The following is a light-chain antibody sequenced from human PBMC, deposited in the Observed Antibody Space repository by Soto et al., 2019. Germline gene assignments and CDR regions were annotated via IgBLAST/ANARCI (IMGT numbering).Light chain of an antibody. CDR3: QQHAHWPLT. CDR2: EAS. CDR1: QSVGNN. Sequence: EIVLTQSPATLSLSPGERATLSCRASQSVGNNLAWYQQKPGQDPGLLIYEASTRATGIPARFSGSGSGTDFTLTISSLEPEDFAVYYCQQHAHWPLTFGGGTKVEIK. V-gene: IGKV3-11*01. J-gene: IGKJ4*01.